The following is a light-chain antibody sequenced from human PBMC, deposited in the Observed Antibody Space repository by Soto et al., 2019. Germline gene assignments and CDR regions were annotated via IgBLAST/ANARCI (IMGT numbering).Light chain of an antibody. CDR2: DAS. CDR3: QQRSKWPLT. J-gene: IGKJ4*01. V-gene: IGKV3-11*01. Sequence: EIVLTQSPATLSLAPGERATLSCRASQSVSSYLAWYQQKPGQAPRLLIDDASHRATSIPARFSGSGSGTDFTLTISSLEPEDFAIYYCQQRSKWPLTLGGGTTVEIK. CDR1: QSVSSY.